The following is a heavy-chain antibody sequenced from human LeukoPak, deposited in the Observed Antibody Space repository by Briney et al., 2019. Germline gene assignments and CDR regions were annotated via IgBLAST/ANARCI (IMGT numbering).Heavy chain of an antibody. CDR3: AREGSGSYYLGNWFDP. V-gene: IGHV3-20*04. D-gene: IGHD3-10*01. CDR2: INWNGGST. CDR1: GFTFDDYG. J-gene: IGHJ5*02. Sequence: GGSLRLSCAASGFTFDDYGMSWVRQAPGKGLEWVSGINWNGGSTGYADSVKGRFTISRDNAKNSLYLQMNSLRAEDTALYYCAREGSGSYYLGNWFDPWGQGTLVTVSS.